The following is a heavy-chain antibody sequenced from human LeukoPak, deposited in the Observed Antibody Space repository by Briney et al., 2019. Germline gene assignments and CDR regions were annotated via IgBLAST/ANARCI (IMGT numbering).Heavy chain of an antibody. V-gene: IGHV4-39*01. CDR3: ARHAITIFGVVIITDYGMDV. J-gene: IGHJ6*02. CDR2: IYYSGST. CDR1: GGSISSSSYY. D-gene: IGHD3-3*01. Sequence: SETLSLTCTVSGGSISSSSYYWGWIRQPPGKGLEWIGSIYYSGSTYYNPSLKSRVTISVDTSKNQFSLKLSSVTAADTAVYYCARHAITIFGVVIITDYGMDVWGQGTTVTVSS.